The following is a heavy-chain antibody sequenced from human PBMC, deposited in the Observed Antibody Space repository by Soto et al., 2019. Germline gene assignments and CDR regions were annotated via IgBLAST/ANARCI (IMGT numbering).Heavy chain of an antibody. D-gene: IGHD5-18*01. CDR1: GFTFSTYA. CDR3: AKESKYSYGQNYFDY. Sequence: PGGSLRLSCAASGFTFSTYAMTWVRQAPGKGLEWVSSITGGGGGTYYADSVKGRFTISRDNSKNTLYLQVNRRRAEDTAVYFCAKESKYSYGQNYFDYWGQGTLVTVSS. V-gene: IGHV3-23*01. J-gene: IGHJ4*02. CDR2: ITGGGGGT.